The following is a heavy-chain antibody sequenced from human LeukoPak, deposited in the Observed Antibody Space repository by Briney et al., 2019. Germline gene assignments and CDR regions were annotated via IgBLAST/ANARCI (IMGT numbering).Heavy chain of an antibody. CDR3: ARGLSGGTMGDY. V-gene: IGHV1-69*04. D-gene: IGHD2-15*01. CDR1: GGTFSSYA. J-gene: IGHJ4*02. Sequence: GASVKVSCKASGGTFSSYAISWVRQAPGQGLEWMGRIIPILGIANYAQKFQGRVTITADKSTSTAYMELSSLRSEDTAVYYCARGLSGGTMGDYWGQGTLVTVSS. CDR2: IIPILGIA.